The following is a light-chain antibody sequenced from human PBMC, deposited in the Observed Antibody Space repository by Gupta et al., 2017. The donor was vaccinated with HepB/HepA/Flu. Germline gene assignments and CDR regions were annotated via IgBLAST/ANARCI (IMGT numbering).Light chain of an antibody. CDR2: GSS. CDR3: QQYNSWPQA. V-gene: IGKV3-15*01. Sequence: EVVMTQSPATLSVSPGERVTLSCRASESVGRNLAWYQQKPGQAPRLLIFGSSSRATGFPSRFSASGSGTEFTLTISSLQSEDVAIYYCQQYNSWPQAFGQGRKVEIK. CDR1: ESVGRN. J-gene: IGKJ1*01.